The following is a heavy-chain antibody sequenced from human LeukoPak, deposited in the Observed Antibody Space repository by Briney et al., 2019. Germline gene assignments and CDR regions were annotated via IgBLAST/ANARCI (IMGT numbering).Heavy chain of an antibody. J-gene: IGHJ4*02. CDR2: ISANNGDT. Sequence: ASVKVSCKTSGYMFTSHGIRWVRQAPGQGREWMGWISANNGDTKYAQRMQDRLTMTTDTSTSTAYMDLRCLSSDDTAIYYCARDWPTVIADYWGQGTLVTVSS. V-gene: IGHV1-18*01. D-gene: IGHD4-11*01. CDR1: GYMFTSHG. CDR3: ARDWPTVIADY.